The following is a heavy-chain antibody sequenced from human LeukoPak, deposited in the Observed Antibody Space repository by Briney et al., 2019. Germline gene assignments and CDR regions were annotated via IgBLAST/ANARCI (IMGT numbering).Heavy chain of an antibody. CDR1: GFTFSSYN. Sequence: GGSLSLSCAVSGFTFSSYNLNWVRQPPGKGLEWVSSISSSSSYIYYPDTVEGRFTISRDNAKNSLYLQMNSLRAEDTAVYYCARGLVVVPAAIIDWFDPWGQGTLVTVSS. CDR2: ISSSSSYI. CDR3: ARGLVVVPAAIIDWFDP. D-gene: IGHD2-2*01. V-gene: IGHV3-21*01. J-gene: IGHJ5*02.